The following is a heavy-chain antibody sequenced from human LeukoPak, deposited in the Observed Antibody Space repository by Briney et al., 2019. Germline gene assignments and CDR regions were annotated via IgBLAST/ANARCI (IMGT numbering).Heavy chain of an antibody. CDR1: GYTFSSYA. D-gene: IGHD6-13*01. Sequence: ASVKVSCKASGYTFSSYAISWVRQAPGQGLEWMGWISTYNGNTNYAQNLQGRVTMTTDTSARTAYMELRSLRSDDTAVYYCARTAAGQYYFDYWGQGTLVTVSS. CDR3: ARTAAGQYYFDY. V-gene: IGHV1-18*01. CDR2: ISTYNGNT. J-gene: IGHJ4*02.